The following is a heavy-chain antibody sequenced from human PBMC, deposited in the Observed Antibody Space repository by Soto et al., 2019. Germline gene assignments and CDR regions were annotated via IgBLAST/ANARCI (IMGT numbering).Heavy chain of an antibody. Sequence: QDQLVQSGAEVKKPGSSVKVSCKASGGTFSSHTFSWVRQAPGQGLEWMGRIIPALGTATYAQKFQGRVTITAAESATTVYMELNSLRSEDTAVYSCARPDFGDYWYFDLWGRGTLVTVSS. J-gene: IGHJ2*01. D-gene: IGHD4-17*01. CDR1: GGTFSSHT. CDR2: IIPALGTA. CDR3: ARPDFGDYWYFDL. V-gene: IGHV1-69*08.